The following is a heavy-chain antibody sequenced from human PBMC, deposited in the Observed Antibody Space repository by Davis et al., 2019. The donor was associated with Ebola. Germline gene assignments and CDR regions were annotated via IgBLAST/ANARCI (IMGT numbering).Heavy chain of an antibody. V-gene: IGHV4-34*01. CDR2: INHSGRL. CDR1: GGSFSDYF. D-gene: IGHD6-19*01. CDR3: KQWLPGYYYGMDV. J-gene: IGHJ6*02. Sequence: PGGSLRLSCAVYGGSFSDYFWTWIRQAPGKGLEWIGEINHSGRLNQNPSLKSRLTMSVDTSKNQFSLKLSSMTAADTAVYYCKQWLPGYYYGMDVWGQGTTVTVSS.